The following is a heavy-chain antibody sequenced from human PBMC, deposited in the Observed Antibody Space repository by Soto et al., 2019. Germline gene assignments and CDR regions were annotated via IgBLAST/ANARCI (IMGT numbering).Heavy chain of an antibody. Sequence: SETLSLTCTVSGGPFPSGGYYWSWIRQEPGKGLEWIGYIYYNGDTSYNLSLRSRVTISADTSKTQFSLNLSSVTSADTAVYYCARRDSQVSSVFDYWGQGMLVTVSS. V-gene: IGHV4-31*03. CDR1: GGPFPSGGYY. J-gene: IGHJ4*02. CDR2: IYYNGDT. CDR3: ARRDSQVSSVFDY.